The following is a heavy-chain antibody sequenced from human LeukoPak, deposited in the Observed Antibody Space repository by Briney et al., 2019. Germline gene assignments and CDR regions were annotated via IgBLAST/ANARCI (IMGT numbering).Heavy chain of an antibody. V-gene: IGHV1-18*04. CDR2: ISAYNGNT. J-gene: IGHJ6*02. Sequence: GASVKVSCKASGYTFTSYYMHWVRQAPGQGLEWMGWISAYNGNTNYAQKLQGRVTMTTDTSTSTAYMELRSLRSEDTAVYYCARDGEIVVVSSMDVWGQGTTVTVSS. D-gene: IGHD2-2*01. CDR3: ARDGEIVVVSSMDV. CDR1: GYTFTSYY.